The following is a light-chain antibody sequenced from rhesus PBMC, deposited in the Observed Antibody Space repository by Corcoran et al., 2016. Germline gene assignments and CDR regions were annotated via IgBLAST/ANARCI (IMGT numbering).Light chain of an antibody. J-gene: IGKJ1*01. V-gene: IGKV1-32*02. CDR3: QQGNSNPRT. CDR1: QGISSY. CDR2: NAN. Sequence: DIQMSQSPSSLSASVGDRVTITCRASQGISSYLNWYQQKSGKAPNLLIYNANSLESGVPSRFSGSGSRTEFTLTISSLQPEDFATYYCQQGNSNPRTFGQGTKVEIK.